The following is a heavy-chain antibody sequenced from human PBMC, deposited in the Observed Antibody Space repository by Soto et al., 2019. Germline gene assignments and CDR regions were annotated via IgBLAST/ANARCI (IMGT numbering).Heavy chain of an antibody. CDR2: IIPIFGTA. J-gene: IGHJ6*02. CDR1: GGTFSSYA. CDR3: ARERTGTTSMDV. D-gene: IGHD1-1*01. Sequence: SVKVSCKASGGTFSSYAISWVRQAPGQGLEWVGGIIPIFGTANYAQKFQGRVTITADESTSTAYMELSSLRSEDTAVYYCARERTGTTSMDVWGQGTTVTVSS. V-gene: IGHV1-69*13.